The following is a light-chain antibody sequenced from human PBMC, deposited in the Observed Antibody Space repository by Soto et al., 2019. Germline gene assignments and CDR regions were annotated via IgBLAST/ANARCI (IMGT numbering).Light chain of an antibody. CDR3: QQRSNWPPCT. J-gene: IGKJ2*02. CDR2: DAS. CDR1: QSVSSY. Sequence: EIVLTQSPAPLSLSPGERATLSCRASQSVSSYLAWYQQKPGQAPRLLIYDASNRATGIPARFSGSGSGTDFTRIFSSLQPEDFAVYYSQQRSNWPPCTFCQGTKLEI. V-gene: IGKV3-11*01.